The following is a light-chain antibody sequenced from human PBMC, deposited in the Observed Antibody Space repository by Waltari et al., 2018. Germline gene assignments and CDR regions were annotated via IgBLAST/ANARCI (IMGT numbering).Light chain of an antibody. Sequence: DIQMTQSPSTLSASVGDRVTITCRAGQNIGRWLAWYQQKPGKAPVLLIYEASSLESGVPSRFSGSRAGTEFTLTSSSLQPEDFATDYCQQYNSYGRTFGQGTKVEIK. J-gene: IGKJ1*01. CDR2: EAS. CDR3: QQYNSYGRT. CDR1: QNIGRW. V-gene: IGKV1-5*03.